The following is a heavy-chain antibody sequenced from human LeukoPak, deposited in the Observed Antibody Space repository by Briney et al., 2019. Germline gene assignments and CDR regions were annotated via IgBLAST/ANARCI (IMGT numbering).Heavy chain of an antibody. CDR3: LRLGELSLDY. V-gene: IGHV3-23*01. CDR1: GFTFSSYA. D-gene: IGHD3-16*02. CDR2: ISGSGGST. J-gene: IGHJ4*02. Sequence: GGSLRLSCAASGFTFSSYAMSWVRQAPGKGLEWVSAISGSGGSTYYADSVKGRFTISRDNSKNTLYPQMNSLRAEDTAVYYCLRLGELSLDYWGQGTLVTVSS.